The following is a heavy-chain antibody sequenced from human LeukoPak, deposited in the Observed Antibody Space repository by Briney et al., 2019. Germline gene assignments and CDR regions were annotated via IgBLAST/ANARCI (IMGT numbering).Heavy chain of an antibody. J-gene: IGHJ4*02. CDR1: GFTFSPYS. V-gene: IGHV3-48*01. Sequence: GGSLRLSCAVSGFTFSPYSMNWVRQAPGKGLEWISYITGTSSPIYYADSVKGRFTISRDNAKNSLCLQMNSLRAEDTAVYYCATSTGHFGYWGQGTLVTVSS. CDR2: ITGTSSPI. CDR3: ATSTGHFGY.